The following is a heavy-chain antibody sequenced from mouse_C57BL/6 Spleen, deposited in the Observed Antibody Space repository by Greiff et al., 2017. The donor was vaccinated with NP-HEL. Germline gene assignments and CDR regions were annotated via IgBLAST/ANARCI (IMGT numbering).Heavy chain of an antibody. CDR3: ARSYYSSYYAMDY. J-gene: IGHJ4*01. CDR1: GFTFSDYG. D-gene: IGHD2-12*01. Sequence: EVKLVESGGGLVKPGGSLKLSCAASGFTFSDYGMHWVRQAPEKGLEWVAYISSGSSTIYYADTVKGRFTISRDNAKNTLFLQMTSLRSEDTAMYYCARSYYSSYYAMDYWGQGTSVTVSS. V-gene: IGHV5-17*01. CDR2: ISSGSSTI.